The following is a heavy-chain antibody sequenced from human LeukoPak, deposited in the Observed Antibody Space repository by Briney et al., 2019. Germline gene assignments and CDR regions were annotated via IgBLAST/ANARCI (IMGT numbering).Heavy chain of an antibody. CDR2: IYTSGST. CDR3: ARDVVGYCSSTSCLNWFDP. Sequence: PSETLSLTCTVSGGSISRYYWSWIRQPAGKGLEWIGRIYTSGSTNYNPSLKSRVTMSVDTSKNQFSLKLSSVTAADTAVYYCARDVVGYCSSTSCLNWFDPWGQGTLVTVSS. J-gene: IGHJ5*02. D-gene: IGHD2-2*01. CDR1: GGSISRYY. V-gene: IGHV4-4*07.